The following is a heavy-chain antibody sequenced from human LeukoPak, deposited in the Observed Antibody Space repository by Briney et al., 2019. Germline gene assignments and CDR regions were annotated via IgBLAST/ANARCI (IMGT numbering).Heavy chain of an antibody. V-gene: IGHV3-21*01. CDR1: GFTFSSYS. J-gene: IGHJ4*02. Sequence: GGSLRLSCAASGFTFSSYSMNWIRQAPGKGLEWVSSISSSTSYIYYADSVKGRFTISKDNAKNSLYLQMNSLRAEDTAVYYCARSQRRYYDILTGYSYWGQGTLVTVSS. CDR3: ARSQRRYYDILTGYSY. D-gene: IGHD3-9*01. CDR2: ISSSTSYI.